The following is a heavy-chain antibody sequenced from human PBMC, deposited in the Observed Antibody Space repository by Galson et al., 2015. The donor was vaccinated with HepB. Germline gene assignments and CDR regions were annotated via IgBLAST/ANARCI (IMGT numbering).Heavy chain of an antibody. V-gene: IGHV1-3*01. CDR1: GYTFTNYA. CDR2: INAGDGNT. J-gene: IGHJ5*02. CDR3: TRAPSLRNNWFDP. D-gene: IGHD2-2*01. Sequence: SVKVSCKASGYTFTNYAIHGVRQAPGQRLEWMGWINAGDGNTKFSQEFQGRVSITRDTSATTVYMELGSLRSEDGTVYYCTRAPSLRNNWFDPWGQVTLFTVTS.